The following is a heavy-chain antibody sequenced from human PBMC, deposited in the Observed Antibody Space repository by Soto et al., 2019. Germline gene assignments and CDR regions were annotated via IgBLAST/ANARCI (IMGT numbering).Heavy chain of an antibody. CDR1: GFTFSSYW. D-gene: IGHD5-12*01. CDR2: IYSGEGTT. CDR3: ARGNSSYGHFDS. V-gene: IGHV3-74*01. J-gene: IGHJ4*02. Sequence: EVQLVESGGGLVQPGGSLRLSCVASGFTFSSYWMHWVRQAPGKGLVWVSRIYSGEGTTYYAESVKGRFTISIDNAKNTLYLQMNSLRAEDTAVYYCARGNSSYGHFDSWGQGTLLTVSS.